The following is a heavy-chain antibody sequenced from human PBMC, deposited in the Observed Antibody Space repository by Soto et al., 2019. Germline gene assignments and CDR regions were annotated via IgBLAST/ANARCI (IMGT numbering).Heavy chain of an antibody. D-gene: IGHD3-22*01. CDR1: GFIFNNHA. J-gene: IGHJ4*02. Sequence: GGSLRLSCATSGFIFNNHAMSWVRQAPGKGLEWVSGISDSGKNTYYADSVKGRFTISRDSARGTLYLQMNNLRPEDTALYYCARDPRPKYDSGWHYFSGWGQGTRVTVSS. CDR3: ARDPRPKYDSGWHYFSG. CDR2: ISDSGKNT. V-gene: IGHV3-23*01.